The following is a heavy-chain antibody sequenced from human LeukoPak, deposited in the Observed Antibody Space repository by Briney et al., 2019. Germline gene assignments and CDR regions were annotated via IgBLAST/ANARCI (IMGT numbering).Heavy chain of an antibody. D-gene: IGHD2-21*02. Sequence: GGSLRLSCAASGFTFSSYSMNWVRQAPGRGLEWVSSISSSSSYIYYADSVKGRFTISRDNAKNSLYLQMNSLRAEDTAVYYCAREDCGGDCYQPWGQGTLVTVSS. CDR2: ISSSSSYI. CDR3: AREDCGGDCYQP. J-gene: IGHJ5*02. V-gene: IGHV3-21*01. CDR1: GFTFSSYS.